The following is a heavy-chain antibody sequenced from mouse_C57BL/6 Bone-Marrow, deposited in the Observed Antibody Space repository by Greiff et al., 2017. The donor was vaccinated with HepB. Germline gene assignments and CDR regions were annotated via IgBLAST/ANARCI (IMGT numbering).Heavy chain of an antibody. CDR1: GYAFTNYL. CDR3: ARDYDYFFYAMDY. D-gene: IGHD2-4*01. V-gene: IGHV1-54*01. Sequence: VQLQQSGAELVRPGTSVKVSCKASGYAFTNYLIEWVKQRPGQGLEWIGVINPGSGGTNYNEKFKGKATLTADKSSSTSYMPRSSLTSEDSAVYFCARDYDYFFYAMDYWGQGTSVTVSS. J-gene: IGHJ4*01. CDR2: INPGSGGT.